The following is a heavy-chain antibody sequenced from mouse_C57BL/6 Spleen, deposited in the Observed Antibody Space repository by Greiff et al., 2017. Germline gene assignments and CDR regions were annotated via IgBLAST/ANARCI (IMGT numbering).Heavy chain of an antibody. CDR1: GFTFSDYY. Sequence: DVKLVESGGGLVQPGGSLKLFCAASGFTFSDYYMYWVRQTPEKRLEWVAYISNGGGSTYYPDTVKGRFTISRDNAKNTLYLQMSRLKSEDTAMYYCARHDGSNFDYWGQGTTLTVSS. CDR2: ISNGGGST. J-gene: IGHJ2*01. D-gene: IGHD2-3*01. V-gene: IGHV5-12*01. CDR3: ARHDGSNFDY.